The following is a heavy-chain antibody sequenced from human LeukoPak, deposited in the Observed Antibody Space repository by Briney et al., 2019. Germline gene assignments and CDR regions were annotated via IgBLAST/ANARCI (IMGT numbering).Heavy chain of an antibody. Sequence: ASVKVSCKASGYTFTSYAMNWVRQAPGQGLEWMGWINTNTGNPTYAQGFTGRFVFSLDTSVSTAYLQISSLKAEDTAVYYCARRIGSRPWEPRGSMDVWGQGTTVTVSS. J-gene: IGHJ6*02. CDR2: INTNTGNP. CDR3: ARRIGSRPWEPRGSMDV. D-gene: IGHD1-26*01. CDR1: GYTFTSYA. V-gene: IGHV7-4-1*02.